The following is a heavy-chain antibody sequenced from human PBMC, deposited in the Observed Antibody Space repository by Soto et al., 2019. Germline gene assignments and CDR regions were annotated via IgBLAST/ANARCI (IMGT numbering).Heavy chain of an antibody. CDR2: TYYRSKWCS. CDR1: GDSVSSTSAA. CDR3: ARGSYYSGWV. Sequence: SQTLSLTCALSGDSVSSTSAAWSWIRQSPSRGLEWLGRTYYRSKWCSDYAVSVKSRITINPDTSKNQFSLQLNSVTPEDTAVYYCARGSYYSGWVWGQGALVTVSS. D-gene: IGHD6-19*01. V-gene: IGHV6-1*01. J-gene: IGHJ4*02.